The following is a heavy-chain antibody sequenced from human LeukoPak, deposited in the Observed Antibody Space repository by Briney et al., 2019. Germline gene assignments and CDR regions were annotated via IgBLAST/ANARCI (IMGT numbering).Heavy chain of an antibody. J-gene: IGHJ4*02. D-gene: IGHD1-26*01. CDR2: INPSDGTT. CDR1: GYTFTSYY. V-gene: IGHV1-46*01. CDR3: AREGNRSSDSSASYPLDY. Sequence: ASVKVSCKASGYTFTSYYMQWVRQAPGQGLEWMGIINPSDGTTYYIQKFQGRVTITRDTSTSTVYMELSSLRSEDTAVYYCAREGNRSSDSSASYPLDYWGQGTLVTVSS.